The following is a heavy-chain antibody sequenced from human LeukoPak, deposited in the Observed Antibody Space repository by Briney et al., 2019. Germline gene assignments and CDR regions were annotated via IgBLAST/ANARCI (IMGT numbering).Heavy chain of an antibody. CDR1: GFTFSTYW. V-gene: IGHV3-7*03. Sequence: PGGSLRLSCAASGFTFSTYWMTWVRQAPGKGLEWVANIKPDGSEKYYVDSAKGRFTISRDNAKNSLYLQMNSLRAEDMALYYCAKDVSGSYYYYMDVWGKGTTVTVSS. D-gene: IGHD3-16*01. CDR2: IKPDGSEK. CDR3: AKDVSGSYYYYMDV. J-gene: IGHJ6*03.